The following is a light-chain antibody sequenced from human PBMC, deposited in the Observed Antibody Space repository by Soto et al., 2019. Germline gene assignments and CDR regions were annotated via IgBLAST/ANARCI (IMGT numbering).Light chain of an antibody. Sequence: QSALTQPASVSGTPGQSITISCTGSNSDVGIYDFVSWYQHHPGRAPKLIVSEVSHRPSGVSNRFSGSKSGNTASLTISGLQSEDEADSYCISYTSDDVRYVFGTGTKVTVL. CDR2: EVS. J-gene: IGLJ1*01. CDR3: ISYTSDDVRYV. CDR1: NSDVGIYDF. V-gene: IGLV2-14*01.